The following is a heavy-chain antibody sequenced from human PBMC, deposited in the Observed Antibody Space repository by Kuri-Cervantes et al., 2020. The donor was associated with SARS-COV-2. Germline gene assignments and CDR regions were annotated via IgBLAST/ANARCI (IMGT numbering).Heavy chain of an antibody. J-gene: IGHJ4*02. CDR1: GGSISSYY. CDR2: ISSSSSYI. Sequence: ETLSLTCTVSGGSISSYYWSWIRQPPGKGLEWVSSISSSSSYIYYADSVKGRFTISRDNAKNSLYLQMNSLRAEDTAVYYCARGTTGSGYWGQGTLVTVSS. V-gene: IGHV3-21*01. CDR3: ARGTTGSGY. D-gene: IGHD4-11*01.